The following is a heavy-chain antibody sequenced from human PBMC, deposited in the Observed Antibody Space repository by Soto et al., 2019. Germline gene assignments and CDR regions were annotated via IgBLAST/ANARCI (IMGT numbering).Heavy chain of an antibody. D-gene: IGHD1-20*01. V-gene: IGHV1-69*01. CDR3: VRDPRSITGTTSSEDFQH. Sequence: QAQLMQSGAEVKKPGSSVKVSCKASGGTFSGYAISWVRRAPGQGLEWMGGIIPILGITNYAQKFQGRITIAADESTGTAYLDLRSLRSEDTAVYYCVRDPRSITGTTSSEDFQHWGQGTLVSVSS. CDR2: IIPILGIT. J-gene: IGHJ1*01. CDR1: GGTFSGYA.